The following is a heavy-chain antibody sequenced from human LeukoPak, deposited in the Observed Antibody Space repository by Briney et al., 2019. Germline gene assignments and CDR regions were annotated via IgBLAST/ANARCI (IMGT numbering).Heavy chain of an antibody. D-gene: IGHD5-24*01. J-gene: IGHJ4*02. V-gene: IGHV4-59*11. CDR1: GGSISSHY. Sequence: SETLSLTCTVSGGSISSHYWSWIRQPPGKGLEWIGYIYYSGSTNYNPSLKSRVTISVDTSKNQFSLKLSSVTAADTAVYYCARVRDDLGFDYWGQGTPVTVSS. CDR2: IYYSGST. CDR3: ARVRDDLGFDY.